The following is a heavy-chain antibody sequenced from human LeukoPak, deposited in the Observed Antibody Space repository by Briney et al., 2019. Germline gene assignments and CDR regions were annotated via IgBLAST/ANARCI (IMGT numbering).Heavy chain of an antibody. CDR1: GFTFSGYT. CDR3: ARSGYNWNDVIFFDY. V-gene: IGHV3-21*01. CDR2: ISSSSSPI. J-gene: IGHJ4*02. Sequence: GGSLRLSCAASGFTFSGYTMNWVRQAPGKGLEWVSSISSSSSPIYYADSVKGRFTISRDNAKNSLYLQMNSLRAEDTAVYYCARSGYNWNDVIFFDYWGQGTLVTVSS. D-gene: IGHD1-1*01.